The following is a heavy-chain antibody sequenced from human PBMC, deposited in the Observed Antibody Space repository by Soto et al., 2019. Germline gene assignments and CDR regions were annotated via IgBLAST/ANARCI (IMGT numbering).Heavy chain of an antibody. CDR1: GYTLSSYG. CDR2: IWSDGSTK. Sequence: QVQLVESGGGVVQPGRSLRLSCVASGYTLSSYGMHWVRQAPGKGLEWVAVIWSDGSTKDYSDSVKGRFTISRDNSKNTLYLEMNSLRAEDTAVYYCARDVGGHPFDIWGQGTMVTVSS. D-gene: IGHD1-26*01. J-gene: IGHJ3*02. V-gene: IGHV3-33*01. CDR3: ARDVGGHPFDI.